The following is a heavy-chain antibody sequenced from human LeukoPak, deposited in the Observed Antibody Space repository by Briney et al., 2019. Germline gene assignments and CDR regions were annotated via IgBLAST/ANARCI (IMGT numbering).Heavy chain of an antibody. CDR2: IIPIFNTA. CDR1: GGTFSSYA. D-gene: IGHD7-27*01. CDR3: ARVSGRTGDRDSNYFDY. J-gene: IGHJ4*02. Sequence: SVKVSCKASGGTFSSYAISWVRQAPGQGLEWMGGIIPIFNTADYAQKFQGRVTITADKSTSTAYMELSSLRSEDTAMYYCARVSGRTGDRDSNYFDYWGQGTLVTVSS. V-gene: IGHV1-69*06.